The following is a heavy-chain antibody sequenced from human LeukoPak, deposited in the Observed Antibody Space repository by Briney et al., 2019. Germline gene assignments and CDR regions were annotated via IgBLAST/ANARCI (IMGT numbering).Heavy chain of an antibody. CDR2: ISAYNGNT. CDR1: GYSFTQSG. CDR3: ARGEVGATDY. V-gene: IGHV1-18*01. J-gene: IGHJ4*02. Sequence: ASVKVSCKTSGYSFTQSGITWVRRAPGQGLGWMGWISAYNGNTNYAQKLQGRVTMTTDTSTSTAYMELRSLRSDDTAVYYCARGEVGATDYWGQGTLVTVSS. D-gene: IGHD1-26*01.